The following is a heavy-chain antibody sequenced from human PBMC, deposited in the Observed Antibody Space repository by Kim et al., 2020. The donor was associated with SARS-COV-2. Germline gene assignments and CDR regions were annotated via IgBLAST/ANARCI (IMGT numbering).Heavy chain of an antibody. J-gene: IGHJ3*02. V-gene: IGHV3-23*01. CDR1: GFTFSSFA. D-gene: IGHD1-26*01. Sequence: GSLRLSCAASGFTFSSFAMNWVRQAPGKGLEWVSGISGSGGSTYYADSVKGRFTFSRDNSKNTLYLQMNSLRTEDTAVYYCAKDFYWENSVAGAFDMWGQGTMV. CDR3: AKDFYWENSVAGAFDM. CDR2: ISGSGGST.